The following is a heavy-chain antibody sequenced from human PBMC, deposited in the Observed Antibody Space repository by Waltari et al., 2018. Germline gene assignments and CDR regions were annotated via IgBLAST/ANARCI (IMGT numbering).Heavy chain of an antibody. CDR3: AQTVAGTDVYYFDY. Sequence: QVQLVQSGAEVKKPGSSVKVSCKASGGTVSSYAISWVRQPAGQGLEWMGGIIPILGIANYAQKFQGRVTITADKSTSTAYMELSSLRSEDTAVYYCAQTVAGTDVYYFDYWGQGTLVTVSS. CDR2: IIPILGIA. J-gene: IGHJ4*02. D-gene: IGHD6-19*01. V-gene: IGHV1-69*10. CDR1: GGTVSSYA.